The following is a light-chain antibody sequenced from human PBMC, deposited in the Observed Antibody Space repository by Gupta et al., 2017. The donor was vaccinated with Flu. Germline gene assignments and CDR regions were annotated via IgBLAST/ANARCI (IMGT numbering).Light chain of an antibody. CDR3: QQRSNLPPT. Sequence: EIVLTPSPAIMSLSPGERATLTCTASQSVSSYLAWYQQKPGQAPRLLIYDASNRATGIPARFSGSGSGTDFTLTISSLEPEDFAVYYCQQRSNLPPTFGGGTKVEIK. J-gene: IGKJ4*01. V-gene: IGKV3-11*01. CDR2: DAS. CDR1: QSVSSY.